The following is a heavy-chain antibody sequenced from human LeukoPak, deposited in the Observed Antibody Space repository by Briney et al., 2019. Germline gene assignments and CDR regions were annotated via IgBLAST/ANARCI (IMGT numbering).Heavy chain of an antibody. CDR2: ISYDGSNK. CDR3: ATDLPKARHYYDSSGYYFREFDY. V-gene: IGHV3-30*03. Sequence: GRSLRLSCAASGFTFSSYGMHWVRQAPGKGLEWVAVISYDGSNKYYADSVKGRFTISRDNSKNTLYLQMNSLRAEDTAVYYCATDLPKARHYYDSSGYYFREFDYWGQGTLVTVSS. D-gene: IGHD3-22*01. CDR1: GFTFSSYG. J-gene: IGHJ4*02.